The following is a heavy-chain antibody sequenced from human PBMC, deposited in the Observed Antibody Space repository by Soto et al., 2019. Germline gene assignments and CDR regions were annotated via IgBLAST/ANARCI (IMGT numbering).Heavy chain of an antibody. Sequence: SETLSLTCTVSGGSISSYYWSWIRQPPGKGLEWIGYIYYSGSTNYNPSLKSRVTISVDTSKNQFSLKLSSVTAADTAVYYCARSPPVGYSSSYYFDYWGQGTLVTISS. V-gene: IGHV4-59*08. CDR1: GGSISSYY. D-gene: IGHD6-13*01. CDR2: IYYSGST. J-gene: IGHJ4*02. CDR3: ARSPPVGYSSSYYFDY.